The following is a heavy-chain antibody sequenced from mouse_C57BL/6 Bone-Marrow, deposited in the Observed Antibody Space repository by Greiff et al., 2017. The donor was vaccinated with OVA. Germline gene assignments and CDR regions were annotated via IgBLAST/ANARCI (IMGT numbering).Heavy chain of an antibody. J-gene: IGHJ3*01. CDR3: ARSLFYYGSRDY. Sequence: VQLQQSGAELVKPGASVKISCKASGYAFSSYWMNWVKQRPGKGLAWIGQIYPGDGDTNYNGKFKGKATLTADKSSSTACMQLSSLTSEDSAVYFCARSLFYYGSRDYWGQGTLVTVSA. CDR2: IYPGDGDT. CDR1: GYAFSSYW. V-gene: IGHV1-80*01. D-gene: IGHD1-1*01.